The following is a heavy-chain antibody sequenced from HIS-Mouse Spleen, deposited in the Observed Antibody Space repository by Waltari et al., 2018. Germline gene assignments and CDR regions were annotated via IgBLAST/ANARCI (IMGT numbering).Heavy chain of an antibody. D-gene: IGHD6-13*01. CDR1: GGSISSSTYY. CDR2: IYYSGST. J-gene: IGHJ2*01. Sequence: QLQLQESGPGLGKPSETLSLTCTVSGGSISSSTYYWGWIRPPPGKGLEWIGSIYYSGSTYYNPSLKSRVTISVDTSKNQFSLKLSSVTAADTAVYYCAREIPYSSSWYDWYFDLWGRGTLVTVSS. V-gene: IGHV4-39*07. CDR3: AREIPYSSSWYDWYFDL.